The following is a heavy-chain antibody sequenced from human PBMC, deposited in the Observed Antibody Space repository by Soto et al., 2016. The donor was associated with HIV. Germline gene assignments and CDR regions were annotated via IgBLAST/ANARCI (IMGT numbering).Heavy chain of an antibody. J-gene: IGHJ4*02. D-gene: IGHD1-1*01. V-gene: IGHV4-39*01. CDR2: IHHSEGT. Sequence: QLQLQESGPGLVKPSETLSLTCSVSGGSISTITSYWGWIRQPPGKGLEWIGNIHHSEGTYYNESLKSRVTISIDTSKNQFSLKLSSVTAADTAVYYCARNALASGTYYFDYWGQGXLVTVSS. CDR1: GGSISTITSY. CDR3: ARNALASGTYYFDY.